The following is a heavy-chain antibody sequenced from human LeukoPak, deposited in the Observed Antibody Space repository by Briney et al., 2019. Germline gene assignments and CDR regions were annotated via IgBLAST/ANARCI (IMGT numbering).Heavy chain of an antibody. V-gene: IGHV1-69*05. CDR2: IFPLSGTA. D-gene: IGHD6-13*01. Sequence: SVKVSCKASGGTFISYNINWVRQAPGQGLEWMGGIFPLSGTANYAQKLQGRVTMTTDTSTSTAYMELRSLRSDDTAVYYCARSRIAAAGTLRVELFDPWGQGTLVTVSS. J-gene: IGHJ5*02. CDR1: GGTFISYN. CDR3: ARSRIAAAGTLRVELFDP.